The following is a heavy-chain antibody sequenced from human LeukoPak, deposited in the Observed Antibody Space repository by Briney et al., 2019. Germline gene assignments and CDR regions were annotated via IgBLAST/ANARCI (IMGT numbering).Heavy chain of an antibody. CDR3: ARSWNDWEVVGY. CDR2: INPNSGGT. D-gene: IGHD1-1*01. CDR1: GYTFTGYY. V-gene: IGHV1-2*02. J-gene: IGHJ4*02. Sequence: APVKVSCKASGYTFTGYYMHWVRQAPGQGLEWMGWINPNSGGTNYAQKFQGRVTMTRDTSISTAYMELSRLRSDDTAVYYCARSWNDWEVVGYWGQGTLVTVSS.